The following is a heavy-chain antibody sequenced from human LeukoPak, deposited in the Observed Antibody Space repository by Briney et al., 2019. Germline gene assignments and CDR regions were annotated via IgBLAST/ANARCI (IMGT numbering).Heavy chain of an antibody. CDR3: ARALGGPRVYYFDY. Sequence: GGSLRLSCAASGFTFSSYSMNWVRQAPGKGLEWVSSISSSSSYIYYADSVRGRFTISRDNAKNSLYLQMNSLRAEDTAVYYCARALGGPRVYYFDYWAREPWSPSPQ. J-gene: IGHJ4*02. CDR2: ISSSSSYI. CDR1: GFTFSSYS. D-gene: IGHD4-23*01. V-gene: IGHV3-21*01.